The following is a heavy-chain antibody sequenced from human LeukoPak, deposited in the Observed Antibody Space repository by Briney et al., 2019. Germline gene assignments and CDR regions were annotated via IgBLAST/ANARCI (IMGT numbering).Heavy chain of an antibody. Sequence: SETLSLTCAVYGGSFSGYYWSWIRQPPGKGLEWIGEINHSGSTNYNPSLKSRVTISVDTSKNQFSLKLSSVTAADTAVYYCAREVVVVVAAHYYYYYGMDVWGQGTTVTVSS. V-gene: IGHV4-34*01. CDR1: GGSFSGYY. CDR3: AREVVVVVAAHYYYYYGMDV. J-gene: IGHJ6*02. D-gene: IGHD2-15*01. CDR2: INHSGST.